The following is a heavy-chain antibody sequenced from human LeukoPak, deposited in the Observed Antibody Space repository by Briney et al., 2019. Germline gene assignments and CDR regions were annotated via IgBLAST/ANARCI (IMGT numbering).Heavy chain of an antibody. Sequence: GGSLRLSCAASGFTFSSYAMSWVRQAPGKGLEWVPAISGSGGSTYYADSVKGRFTISRDNSKNTLYLQMNSLRAEDTAVYYCARVSTAVASFDYWGQGTLVTVSS. CDR3: ARVSTAVASFDY. D-gene: IGHD6-13*01. J-gene: IGHJ4*02. CDR1: GFTFSSYA. V-gene: IGHV3-23*01. CDR2: ISGSGGST.